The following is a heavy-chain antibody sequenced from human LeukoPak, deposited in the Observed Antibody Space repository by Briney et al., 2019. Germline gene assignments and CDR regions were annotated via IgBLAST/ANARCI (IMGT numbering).Heavy chain of an antibody. CDR1: GYTFTGYY. CDR3: AGGTGPQWELLPNH. V-gene: IGHV1-2*06. CDR2: INPNNGGT. J-gene: IGHJ5*02. Sequence: GASVKVSCKASGYTFTGYYIHWVRQAPGQGLEWMGRINPNNGGTNYAQKFQGRVTMTRDMSMSTAYMELSRLRSVDTAVYYCAGGTGPQWELLPNHWGQGTLVTVSS. D-gene: IGHD1-26*01.